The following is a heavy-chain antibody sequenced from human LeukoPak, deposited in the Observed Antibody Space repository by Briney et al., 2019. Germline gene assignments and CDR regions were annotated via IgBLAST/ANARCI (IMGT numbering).Heavy chain of an antibody. D-gene: IGHD6-13*01. CDR1: GFTFSRYG. J-gene: IGHJ4*02. CDR3: ARADIAAAGSDFDY. CDR2: IKQDGSEK. Sequence: GGSLRLSCTASGFTFSRYGMHWVRQAPGKGLEWVANIKQDGSEKYYVDSVKGRFTISRDNAKNSLYLQMNSLRAEDTAVYYCARADIAAAGSDFDYWGQGTLVTVSS. V-gene: IGHV3-7*01.